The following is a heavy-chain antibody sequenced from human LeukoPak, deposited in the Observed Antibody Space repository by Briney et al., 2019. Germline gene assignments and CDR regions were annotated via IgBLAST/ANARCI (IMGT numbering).Heavy chain of an antibody. J-gene: IGHJ6*03. V-gene: IGHV1-2*02. CDR1: GYTFTGYY. CDR3: AREFGSGWYGDYYYYMDV. Sequence: ASVKVSCKASGYTFTGYYMHWVRQAPGQGLEWMGWINPNSGGTNYAQKFQGRVTITRNTSISTAYMELSSLRSEDTAVYYCAREFGSGWYGDYYYYMDVWGKGTTVTVSS. CDR2: INPNSGGT. D-gene: IGHD6-19*01.